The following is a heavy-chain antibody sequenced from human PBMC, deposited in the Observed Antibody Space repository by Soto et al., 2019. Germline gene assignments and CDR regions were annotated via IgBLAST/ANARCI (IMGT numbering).Heavy chain of an antibody. V-gene: IGHV4-34*01. Sequence: PSETLSLTCAVYGGSFSGYYWSWIRQPPGKGLEWIGEINHSGSTNYNPSFKSRVTISVDTSKNQFSLKLSSVTAADTAVYYCARDKNTYYDFWSGYRRPNDAFDIWGQGTMVTVSS. J-gene: IGHJ3*02. CDR2: INHSGST. CDR1: GGSFSGYY. CDR3: ARDKNTYYDFWSGYRRPNDAFDI. D-gene: IGHD3-3*01.